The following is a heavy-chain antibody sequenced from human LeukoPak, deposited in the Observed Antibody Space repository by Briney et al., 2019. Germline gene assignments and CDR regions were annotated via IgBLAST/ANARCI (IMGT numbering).Heavy chain of an antibody. CDR1: GFTFSSNA. CDR2: MSGSGGTT. J-gene: IGHJ4*02. Sequence: GGSLRLSCAASGFTFSSNAMSWVRQAPGRGLEWVSAMSGSGGTTFYGGPVKGRFTVSRDNSKNTLYLQMNSRRAEDTAVHYCAKSHCGTFSCARADYWGQGTLVTGSS. V-gene: IGHV3-23*01. D-gene: IGHD2-2*01. CDR3: AKSHCGTFSCARADY.